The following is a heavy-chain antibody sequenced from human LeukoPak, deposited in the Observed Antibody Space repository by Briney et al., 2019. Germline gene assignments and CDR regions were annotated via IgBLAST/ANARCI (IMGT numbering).Heavy chain of an antibody. CDR3: VRFALTSSLDH. CDR2: IYPGYSDA. Sequence: GESLKISCKISGSTLTNNWIGWVRQVPGKGLEWMGLIYPGYSDAKYSPSFQGQVTLSVDASISTAYLQLTGLSASDTAIYYCVRFALTSSLDHWGQGTLVTVSS. V-gene: IGHV5-51*01. D-gene: IGHD6-13*01. CDR1: GSTLTNNW. J-gene: IGHJ5*02.